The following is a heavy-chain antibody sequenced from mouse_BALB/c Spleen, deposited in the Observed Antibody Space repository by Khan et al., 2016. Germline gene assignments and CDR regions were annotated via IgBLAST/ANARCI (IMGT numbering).Heavy chain of an antibody. CDR2: ISYSGST. CDR1: GDSMTSGY. D-gene: IGHD1-1*02. J-gene: IGHJ2*01. V-gene: IGHV3-8*02. CDR3: AGYYGHFFDY. Sequence: EVQLQESGPSLVKSSQTLSLTCSVTGDSMTSGYWNWIRKFPGNKLEYMGYISYSGSTYYNPSLKSRISIPRDTSKSQYYLQLNSVTTEDAATYYCAGYYGHFFDYWGQGTTFTVSS.